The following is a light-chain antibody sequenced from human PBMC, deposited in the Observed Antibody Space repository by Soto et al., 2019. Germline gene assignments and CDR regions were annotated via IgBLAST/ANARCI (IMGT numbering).Light chain of an antibody. J-gene: IGLJ2*01. Sequence: QSVLTQPASVSGSPGQSITISCAGTSSDVVDYNYVSWYQQHPGKAPKLMIYEVSNRPSGVSNRFSGSKSGNTASLTISGLQAEDEADYYCSSYTRSSTLVFGGGPKVTVL. CDR1: SSDVVDYNY. CDR3: SSYTRSSTLV. CDR2: EVS. V-gene: IGLV2-14*01.